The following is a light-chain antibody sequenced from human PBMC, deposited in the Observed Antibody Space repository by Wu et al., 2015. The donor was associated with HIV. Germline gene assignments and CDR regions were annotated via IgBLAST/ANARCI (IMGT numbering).Light chain of an antibody. Sequence: EIVLTQSPGTLSLSPGERATVSCRASQSVRGTFLAWFQQKSGQAPRLLIYGASSRATGIPGRFSGSESETDFTLTIDRVEPEDFAVYYCHQFGTSPYTFGQGTKLELK. V-gene: IGKV3-20*01. CDR1: QSVRGTF. J-gene: IGKJ2*01. CDR2: GAS. CDR3: HQFGTSPYT.